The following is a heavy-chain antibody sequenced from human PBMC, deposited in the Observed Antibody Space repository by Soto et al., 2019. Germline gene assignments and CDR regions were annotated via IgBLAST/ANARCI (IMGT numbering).Heavy chain of an antibody. CDR3: AKEEDSGWYRTADS. CDR1: GFTFSMSN. CDR2: IYYDGSEQ. Sequence: QVQLVESGGGVVQPGTSLRLSCAASGFTFSMSNMHWVRQAPGEGLEWVGVIYYDGSEQYYGDSVKGRFTISRDNSKNTLYLQMNSLRDEDTAIYYCAKEEDSGWYRTADSWGQGTLVTVSS. D-gene: IGHD6-19*01. J-gene: IGHJ4*02. V-gene: IGHV3-30*18.